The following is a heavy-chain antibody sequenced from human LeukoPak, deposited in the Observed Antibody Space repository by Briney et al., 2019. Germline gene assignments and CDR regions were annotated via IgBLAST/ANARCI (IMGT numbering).Heavy chain of an antibody. Sequence: SETLSLTCTVSGGSISSYYWSWIRQPPGKGLEWIGYIYYSGSTNYNPSLKSRVTISVDTSKNHFSLKLNSVTAADTAVYYCARGFSRDGSGFDYWGQGTLVTVSS. V-gene: IGHV4-59*01. CDR3: ARGFSRDGSGFDY. D-gene: IGHD3-10*01. J-gene: IGHJ4*02. CDR2: IYYSGST. CDR1: GGSISSYY.